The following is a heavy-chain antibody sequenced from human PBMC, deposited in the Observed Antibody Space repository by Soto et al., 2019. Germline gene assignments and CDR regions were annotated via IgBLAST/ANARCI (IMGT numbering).Heavy chain of an antibody. D-gene: IGHD3-10*01. Sequence: EVQLLESGGGLVQPGGSLRLSCAASGFTFSTYAMTWVRQAPGKGLEWVSGIVGNGGATYYADSVKGRFSISRDNSKNTRFLQMNSLRPEDTAVYYCATDYYYDSGSHWGQGTLVIVSA. J-gene: IGHJ4*02. CDR3: ATDYYYDSGSH. CDR2: IVGNGGAT. CDR1: GFTFSTYA. V-gene: IGHV3-23*01.